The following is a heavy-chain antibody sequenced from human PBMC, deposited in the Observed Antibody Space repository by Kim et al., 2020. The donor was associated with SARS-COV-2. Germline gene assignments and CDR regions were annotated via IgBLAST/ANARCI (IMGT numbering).Heavy chain of an antibody. D-gene: IGHD3-16*01. CDR3: ARGGIWGSFDY. CDR1: GFTFSYYW. J-gene: IGHJ4*02. Sequence: GGSLRLSCAASGFTFSYYWMSWVRQAPGKGLEWVANIKQDESEKYYVDSVKGRFTISRDNAKNSLYLQMNSLRAEDTAVYYCARGGIWGSFDYWGQGTLVTVSS. CDR2: IKQDESEK. V-gene: IGHV3-7*01.